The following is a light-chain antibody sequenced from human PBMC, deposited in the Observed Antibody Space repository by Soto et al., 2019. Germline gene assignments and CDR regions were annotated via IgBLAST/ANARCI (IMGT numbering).Light chain of an antibody. V-gene: IGKV3-20*01. J-gene: IGKJ4*01. Sequence: EIVLTQSPDTLSLSSGQRATLSCRASQSVRSDYFAWYQQKPGQAPRVIIFGVSTRATGVPDRFSGSGSGTDFTLTISRLEPEDFALYYCQQYGNSPLTLGGGTKVDIK. CDR2: GVS. CDR3: QQYGNSPLT. CDR1: QSVRSDY.